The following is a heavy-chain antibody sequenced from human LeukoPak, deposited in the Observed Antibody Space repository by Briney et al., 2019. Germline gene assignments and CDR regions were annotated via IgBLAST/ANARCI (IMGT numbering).Heavy chain of an antibody. Sequence: GGSLRLSCAASGFTFSSYGMHWVRQAPGKGLEWVAVISYDGSNKYYADSVKGRFTISRDNSKNTLYLQMNSLRAEDTAVYYCAKDGSSWCDYWGQGTLVTVSS. V-gene: IGHV3-30*18. D-gene: IGHD6-13*01. CDR2: ISYDGSNK. CDR3: AKDGSSWCDY. J-gene: IGHJ4*02. CDR1: GFTFSSYG.